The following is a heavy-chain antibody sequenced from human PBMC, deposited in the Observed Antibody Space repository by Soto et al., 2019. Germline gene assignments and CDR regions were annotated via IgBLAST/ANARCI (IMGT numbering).Heavy chain of an antibody. J-gene: IGHJ4*02. D-gene: IGHD2-21*01. Sequence: QVQLVQSGAEVKKPGSSVKVSCKASGGTFSSYTISWVRQAPGQGLEWMGRIIPILGIANYAQTFQGRVTITADNSTSTAYMVMSRLRSEDTAVYYWASPIPKRQSGFLFGYWGQRTLVSVSS. CDR2: IIPILGIA. CDR1: GGTFSSYT. CDR3: ASPIPKRQSGFLFGY. V-gene: IGHV1-69*02.